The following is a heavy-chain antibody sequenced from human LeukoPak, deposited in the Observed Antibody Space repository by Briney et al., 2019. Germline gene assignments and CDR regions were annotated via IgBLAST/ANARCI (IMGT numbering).Heavy chain of an antibody. V-gene: IGHV1-8*01. CDR3: ARDVGAYDFWSGYSRGYYYYMDV. CDR2: MNPNSGNT. Sequence: ASVKVSCKASGYTFTSYDINWVRQATGQGPEWMGWMNPNSGNTGYAQKFQGRVTMTRNTSISTAYMELSSLRSEDTAVYYCARDVGAYDFWSGYSRGYYYYMDVWGKGTTVTVSS. J-gene: IGHJ6*03. D-gene: IGHD3-3*01. CDR1: GYTFTSYD.